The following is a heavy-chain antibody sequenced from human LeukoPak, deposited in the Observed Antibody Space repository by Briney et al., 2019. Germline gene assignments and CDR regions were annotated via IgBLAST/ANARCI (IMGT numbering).Heavy chain of an antibody. CDR1: GASISSGHYY. V-gene: IGHV4-61*02. Sequence: SQTLSLTCTVSGASISSGHYYWSWIRQPGGKGVEWIGRIYSSGSTNYNPSLKSRVTISADPSTNHFSLKLSSVTAADTAVYYCAKDGGYSRSPRVGYWGQGTLVTVSS. CDR2: IYSSGST. J-gene: IGHJ4*02. CDR3: AKDGGYSRSPRVGY. D-gene: IGHD6-13*01.